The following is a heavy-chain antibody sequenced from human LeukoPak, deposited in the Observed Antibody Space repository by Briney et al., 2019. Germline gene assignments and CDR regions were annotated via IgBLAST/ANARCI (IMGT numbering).Heavy chain of an antibody. CDR3: ARKRRELLGTHFDY. CDR1: GGSISSSSYY. Sequence: SETLSLTCTVSGGSISSSSYYWGWIRQPPGKGLEWIGSIYYSGSTYYNPSLKSRVTISVDTPKNQFSLKLSSVTAADTAVYYCARKRRELLGTHFDYWGQGTLVTVSS. CDR2: IYYSGST. V-gene: IGHV4-39*07. D-gene: IGHD1-26*01. J-gene: IGHJ4*02.